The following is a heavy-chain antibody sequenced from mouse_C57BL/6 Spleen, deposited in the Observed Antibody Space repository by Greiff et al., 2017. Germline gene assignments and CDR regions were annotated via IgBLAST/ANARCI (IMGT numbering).Heavy chain of an antibody. J-gene: IGHJ2*01. Sequence: QVQLQQSGAELARPGASVKMSCKASGYTFTRYTMHWVKQRPGQGLEWIGYINPSSGYTKYNQKFKDKATLTADKSSSTAYMQLSSLTSSDSAVYYCARADDYAYFDYWGQGTTLTVSS. CDR2: INPSSGYT. D-gene: IGHD2-4*01. CDR1: GYTFTRYT. V-gene: IGHV1-4*01. CDR3: ARADDYAYFDY.